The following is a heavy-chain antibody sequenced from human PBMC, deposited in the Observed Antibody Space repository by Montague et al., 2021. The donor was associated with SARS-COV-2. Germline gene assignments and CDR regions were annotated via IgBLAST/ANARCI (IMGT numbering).Heavy chain of an antibody. CDR3: ARTDYISSWFGAKKWFDP. D-gene: IGHD6-13*01. Sequence: SETLSLTCAVYGGSFSAYYWSWIRQPPGKGLEWIGEINYSGSTNYNPSLKSRVTISVDTSKNQFSLKLSSVTAADTAVYYCARTDYISSWFGAKKWFDPWGQGTLVTVSS. CDR2: INYSGST. J-gene: IGHJ5*02. V-gene: IGHV4-34*01. CDR1: GGSFSAYY.